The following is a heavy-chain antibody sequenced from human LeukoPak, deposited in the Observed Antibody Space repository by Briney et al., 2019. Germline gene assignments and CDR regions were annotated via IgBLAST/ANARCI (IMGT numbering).Heavy chain of an antibody. V-gene: IGHV4-4*09. J-gene: IGHJ4*02. CDR3: ASTDSSSSHFDY. Sequence: SETLALTCTVSGGSISSYYWSWIRQPPGKGLEWIGYIYSSGSTNYNPSLKSRVTISVDTSKNQFSLKLSSVTAADTAVYYCASTDSSSSHFDYWGQGTLVTVSS. CDR2: IYSSGST. CDR1: GGSISSYY. D-gene: IGHD6-6*01.